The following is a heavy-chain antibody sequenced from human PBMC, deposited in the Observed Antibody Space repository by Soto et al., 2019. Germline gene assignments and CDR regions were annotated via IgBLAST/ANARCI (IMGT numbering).Heavy chain of an antibody. V-gene: IGHV3-30-3*01. D-gene: IGHD3-16*01. CDR1: GFTFSSYA. CDR2: ISYDGSNK. Sequence: GGSLRLSCAASGFTFSSYAMHWVRQAPGKGLEWVAVISYDGSNKYYADSVKGRFTISRDNSKNTLYLQMNSLRAEDTAVYYCAAEGLGYWGQGTLVTVSS. CDR3: AAEGLGY. J-gene: IGHJ4*02.